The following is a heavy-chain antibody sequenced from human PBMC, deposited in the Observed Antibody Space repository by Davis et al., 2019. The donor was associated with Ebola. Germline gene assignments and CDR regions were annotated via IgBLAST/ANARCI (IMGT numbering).Heavy chain of an antibody. J-gene: IGHJ3*01. CDR3: VKEQTRLLWPAFDV. CDR2: IAPEDGEL. D-gene: IGHD3-10*01. V-gene: IGHV1-24*01. CDR1: VYLLTVLA. Sequence: SVPDSRLVSVYLLTVLALHPVRQAPGIGLAWMAGIAPEDGELIYAQRFQGRVTKTEDTSTDTAYMELSSLKSEDTAVYYCVKEQTRLLWPAFDVWGQGTMVTVSS.